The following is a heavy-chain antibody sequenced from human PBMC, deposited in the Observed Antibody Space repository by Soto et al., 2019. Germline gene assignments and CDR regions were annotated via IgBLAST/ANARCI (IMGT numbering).Heavy chain of an antibody. J-gene: IGHJ6*02. CDR3: ARPGQQLGYYYGMDV. CDR1: GYSFTSYW. V-gene: IGHV5-51*01. D-gene: IGHD6-13*01. CDR2: IYPGDSDT. Sequence: GESLKISCNGSGYSFTSYWIGWVRQMPGKGLEWMGIIYPGDSDTRYSPSFQGQVTISADKSISTAYLQWSSLKASDTAMYYCARPGQQLGYYYGMDVWGQGTTVTVSS.